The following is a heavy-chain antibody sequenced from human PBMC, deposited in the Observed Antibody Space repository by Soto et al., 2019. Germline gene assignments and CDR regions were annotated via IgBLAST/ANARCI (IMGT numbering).Heavy chain of an antibody. CDR3: ARNSRATVAGAPDY. V-gene: IGHV3-30*03. CDR2: ISYDGSNK. Sequence: QMQLVESGGGVVQPGRSLRLSCVASGFSFSNHGMHWVRQAPGKGLEWVAVISYDGSNKDYVESVKGRFTISRDNSKNTLYLQINSLGVEDTAVFYCARNSRATVAGAPDYWGQGTLVTVSS. D-gene: IGHD6-19*01. CDR1: GFSFSNHG. J-gene: IGHJ4*02.